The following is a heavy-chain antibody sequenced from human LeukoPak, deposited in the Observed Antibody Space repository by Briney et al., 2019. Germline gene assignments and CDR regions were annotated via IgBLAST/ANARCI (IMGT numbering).Heavy chain of an antibody. D-gene: IGHD6-13*01. Sequence: PGGSLRLSCAASGFTFSSYGMHWVRQAPGKGLEWVAFIRYDGSNKYYADSVKGRFTISRDNSKNTLYLQMNSLRAEDTAVYYCEGSAAAGPLYYMDVWGKGTTVTVSS. V-gene: IGHV3-30*02. CDR2: IRYDGSNK. CDR1: GFTFSSYG. CDR3: EGSAAAGPLYYMDV. J-gene: IGHJ6*03.